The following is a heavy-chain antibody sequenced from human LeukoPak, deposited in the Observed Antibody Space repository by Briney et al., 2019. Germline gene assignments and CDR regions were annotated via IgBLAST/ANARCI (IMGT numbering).Heavy chain of an antibody. D-gene: IGHD5-24*01. Sequence: GESLKISCKGSEYSFTTHWIGWVRQMPGKGLDWMGIIFPGDSDTTYSPSFQGQVTISADKSTSTAYLQWNSLKASDTAMYYCARHDGYIGERVSDYWGQGTLVTVSS. CDR3: ARHDGYIGERVSDY. V-gene: IGHV5-51*01. J-gene: IGHJ4*02. CDR1: EYSFTTHW. CDR2: IFPGDSDT.